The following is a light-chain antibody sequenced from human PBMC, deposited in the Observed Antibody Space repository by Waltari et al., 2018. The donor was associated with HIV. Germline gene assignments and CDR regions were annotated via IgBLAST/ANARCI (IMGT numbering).Light chain of an antibody. CDR1: SSNIGATFD. Sequence: QSVLTQPPSVSGAPGQRVIISCTGSSSNIGATFDVPWYQLLPGTAPKLLIYSTANRPSGFPDRFAGSKSGTSASLAITGLQAEDEAEYYCQSFDSSLNAYVFGPGTTVVVL. J-gene: IGLJ1*01. V-gene: IGLV1-40*02. CDR3: QSFDSSLNAYV. CDR2: STA.